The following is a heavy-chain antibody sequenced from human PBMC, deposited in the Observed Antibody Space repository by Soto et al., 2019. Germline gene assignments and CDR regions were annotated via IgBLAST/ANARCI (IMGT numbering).Heavy chain of an antibody. CDR1: GGSISSGDYY. D-gene: IGHD3-16*02. V-gene: IGHV4-31*03. CDR3: ARGVTFGGVIAPRFDP. J-gene: IGHJ5*02. Sequence: KTSETLSLTCSVSGGSISSGDYYWSWIRQHPGKGLEWIGYIHNSGTTYYIPPLKSRVAMTVDTSKNQLSLKLTSVTAADTAVYYCARGVTFGGVIAPRFDPWGQGTPVTVSS. CDR2: IHNSGTT.